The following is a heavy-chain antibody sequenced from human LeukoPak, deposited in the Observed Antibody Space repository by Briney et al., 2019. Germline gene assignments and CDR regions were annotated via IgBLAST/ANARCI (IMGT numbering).Heavy chain of an antibody. Sequence: PGGSLRLSCSASGFTFSRYAMHWVRQAPGKGLEYVSAISSNGGSTYYADSVKGRFTTSRDNSKNTLYLQMNSLRVEDTAVYFCARVGSGNTYGYADYWGQGTLVTVSS. CDR2: ISSNGGST. J-gene: IGHJ4*02. D-gene: IGHD5-18*01. CDR1: GFTFSRYA. CDR3: ARVGSGNTYGYADY. V-gene: IGHV3-64*04.